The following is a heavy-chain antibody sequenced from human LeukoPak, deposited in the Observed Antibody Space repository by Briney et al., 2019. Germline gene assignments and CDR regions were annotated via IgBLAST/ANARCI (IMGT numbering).Heavy chain of an antibody. CDR1: GYTFTSYA. CDR3: ARTRGYSGYDLGY. D-gene: IGHD5-12*01. CDR2: INAGNGNT. Sequence: GASVKVSCKASGYTFTSYAMHWVRQAPGQRLEWMGWINAGNGNTKYSQEFQGRVTITRDTSASTAYMELSSLRSEDMAVYYCARTRGYSGYDLGYWGQGTLVTVSS. J-gene: IGHJ4*02. V-gene: IGHV1-3*03.